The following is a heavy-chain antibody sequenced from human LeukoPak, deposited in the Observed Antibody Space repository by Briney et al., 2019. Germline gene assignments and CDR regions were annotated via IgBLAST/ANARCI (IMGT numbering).Heavy chain of an antibody. CDR1: GFTFSTYA. V-gene: IGHV3-53*01. CDR2: IYSGGST. D-gene: IGHD4-17*01. Sequence: GGSLRLSCAASGFTFSTYAMSWVRQAPGKGLEWVSVIYSGGSTYYADSVKGRFTISRDNSKNTLYLQMNSLRAEDTAVYYCARTPTDYGEDYWGQGTLVTVSS. J-gene: IGHJ4*02. CDR3: ARTPTDYGEDY.